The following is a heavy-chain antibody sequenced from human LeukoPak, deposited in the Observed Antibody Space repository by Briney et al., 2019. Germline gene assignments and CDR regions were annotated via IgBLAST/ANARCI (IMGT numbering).Heavy chain of an antibody. J-gene: IGHJ3*02. Sequence: GGSLRLSCAASGFTVSTNYMSWVRQAPGKGLEWVSVIYSDGRTYYADSVKGRFTISRDNSKNTLYLQMNSLRAEDAAVYYCARDSGRFDVFDIWGQGTMVTVSS. CDR2: IYSDGRT. CDR3: ARDSGRFDVFDI. V-gene: IGHV3-53*01. CDR1: GFTVSTNY. D-gene: IGHD3-10*01.